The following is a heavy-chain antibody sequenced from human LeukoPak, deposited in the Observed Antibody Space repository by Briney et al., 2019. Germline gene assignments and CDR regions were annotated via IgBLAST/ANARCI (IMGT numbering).Heavy chain of an antibody. CDR1: GFTFSGFG. CDR2: ISYDESNK. D-gene: IGHD5-24*01. J-gene: IGHJ4*02. Sequence: AGSLRLSCAASGFTFSGFGMHWVRQAPGKGLEWVAVISYDESNKYYADSAKGRFTISRDNSKNTLYLQMNSLRAEDTAVYYCAKGGADGHFDYWGQGTLVTVSS. V-gene: IGHV3-30*18. CDR3: AKGGADGHFDY.